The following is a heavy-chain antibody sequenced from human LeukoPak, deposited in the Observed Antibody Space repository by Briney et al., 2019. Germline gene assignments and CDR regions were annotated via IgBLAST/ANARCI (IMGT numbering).Heavy chain of an antibody. J-gene: IGHJ4*02. CDR1: GFTFSSYG. CDR2: IWYDGSNK. CDR3: ARDPNYYYDSSGYPSGDY. V-gene: IGHV3-33*01. D-gene: IGHD3-22*01. Sequence: PGGSLRLSCAASGFTFSSYGMHWVRQAPGKGLEWVAVIWYDGSNKYYADSVKGRSTISRDNSKNTLYLQMNSLRAEDTAVYYCARDPNYYYDSSGYPSGDYWGQGTLVTVSS.